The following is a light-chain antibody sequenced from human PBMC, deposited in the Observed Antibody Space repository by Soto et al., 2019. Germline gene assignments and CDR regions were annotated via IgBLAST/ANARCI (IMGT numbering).Light chain of an antibody. CDR3: SSYTSSSPYV. Sequence: QSALTQPASVSGSPGQSITISCTGTSSDVGGYNYVSWYQQYPGKAPKLMFYDVSNRPSGVSNRFSGSKSGNTASLTISGLQAEDEADYYCSSYTSSSPYVFGTGTKVTVL. J-gene: IGLJ1*01. CDR1: SSDVGGYNY. V-gene: IGLV2-14*01. CDR2: DVS.